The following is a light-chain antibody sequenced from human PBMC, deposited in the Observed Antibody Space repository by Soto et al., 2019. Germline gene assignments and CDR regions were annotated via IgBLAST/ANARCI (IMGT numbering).Light chain of an antibody. CDR3: QQYHSAPIT. Sequence: DIVMTQSPDSLAVSLGERTTINCKSSPSVLSSSNNMHYLAWYQQKPGQPPVLLISWASTREFGLPDRFSGSGSGTYFSLTISNLQPEDVAVYYCQQYHSAPITFGQGTRLEIK. CDR2: WAS. V-gene: IGKV4-1*01. J-gene: IGKJ5*01. CDR1: PSVLSSSNNMHY.